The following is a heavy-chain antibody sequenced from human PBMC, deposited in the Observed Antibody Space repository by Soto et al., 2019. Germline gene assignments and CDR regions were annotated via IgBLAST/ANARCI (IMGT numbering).Heavy chain of an antibody. CDR1: GFTFSSYA. J-gene: IGHJ5*02. CDR2: ISYDGSNK. D-gene: IGHD3-16*01. V-gene: IGHV3-30-3*01. Sequence: QVQLVESGGGVVQPGRSLRLSCAASGFTFSSYAMHWVRQAPGKGLEWVAVISYDGSNKYYADSVKGRFTISRDNSXXTXYLXMNSRRAEDTAVYYCARGESLPGLSYHRRGGWFDPWGQGTLVTVSS. CDR3: ARGESLPGLSYHRRGGWFDP.